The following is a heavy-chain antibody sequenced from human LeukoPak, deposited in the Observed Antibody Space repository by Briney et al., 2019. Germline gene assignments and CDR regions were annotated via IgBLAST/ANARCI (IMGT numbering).Heavy chain of an antibody. CDR3: ARDRGYSYGNFDY. V-gene: IGHV3-30-3*01. CDR1: GFTVSSNY. CDR2: ISYDGSNK. J-gene: IGHJ4*02. D-gene: IGHD5-18*01. Sequence: AGGSLRLSCAASGFTVSSNYMSWVRQAPGKGLEWVAVISYDGSNKYYADSVKGRFTISRDNSKNTLYLQMNSLRAEDTAVYYCARDRGYSYGNFDYWGQGTLVTVSS.